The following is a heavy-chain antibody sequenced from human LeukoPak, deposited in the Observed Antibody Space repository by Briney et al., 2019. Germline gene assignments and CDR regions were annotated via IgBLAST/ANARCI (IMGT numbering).Heavy chain of an antibody. V-gene: IGHV3-74*01. D-gene: IGHD2-15*01. CDR3: ARDICSGLGRYPRAPFDY. CDR2: MNSDGSST. Sequence: GGSLSLFCAASGFTFSRYWMHWVRQAPGEGLVWVSRMNSDGSSTTYADSVKGRFTISRDNAKNTLYLQMNSLGADDTAVYYCARDICSGLGRYPRAPFDYWGQGTLVTVSA. J-gene: IGHJ4*02. CDR1: GFTFSRYW.